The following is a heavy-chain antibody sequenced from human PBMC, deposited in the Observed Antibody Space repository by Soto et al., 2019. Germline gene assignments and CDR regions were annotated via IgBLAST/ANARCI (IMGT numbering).Heavy chain of an antibody. CDR1: GYTFTSYG. D-gene: IGHD6-19*01. CDR3: ARDLGIAVAGTEFEY. CDR2: ISAYNGNT. Sequence: QVQLVQSGTEVKKPGASVKVSCKASGYTFTSYGISWVRQAPGQGLEWMGWISAYNGNTNYAQKVQGRVTMTTDTSTSTADMERRSLRSDDTAVYYCARDLGIAVAGTEFEYWGQGTLVTVSS. V-gene: IGHV1-18*01. J-gene: IGHJ4*02.